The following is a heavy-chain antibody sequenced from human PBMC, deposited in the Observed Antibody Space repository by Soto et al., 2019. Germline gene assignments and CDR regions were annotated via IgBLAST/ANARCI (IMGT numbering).Heavy chain of an antibody. V-gene: IGHV1-46*01. D-gene: IGHD6-19*01. Sequence: ASVKVSCKASGYPFTSYYLHWVRQAPGQGPKWMGRINVSDGSTRYAQNFQGRVTMTRDTSTTTVYMELSPLRSADTAVYYCAREAAVAGTAFEHWGQGTLVTVSS. CDR1: GYPFTSYY. CDR2: INVSDGST. CDR3: AREAAVAGTAFEH. J-gene: IGHJ5*02.